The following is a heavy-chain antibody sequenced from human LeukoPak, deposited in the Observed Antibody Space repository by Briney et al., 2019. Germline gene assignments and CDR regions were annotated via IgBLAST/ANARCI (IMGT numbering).Heavy chain of an antibody. D-gene: IGHD6-19*01. CDR2: ISYDGSNK. CDR1: GFTFSSYV. V-gene: IGHV3-30*18. CDR3: AKVQWLVDVDAFDI. Sequence: GGSLRLSCAASGFTFSSYVMHWVRQAPGKGLEWVAVISYDGSNKYYADSVKGRFTISRDNSKNTLYLQMNSLRAEDTAVYYCAKVQWLVDVDAFDIWGQGTMVTVSS. J-gene: IGHJ3*02.